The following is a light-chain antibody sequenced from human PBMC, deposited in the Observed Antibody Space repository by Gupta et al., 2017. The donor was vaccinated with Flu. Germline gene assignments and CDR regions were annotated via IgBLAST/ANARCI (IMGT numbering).Light chain of an antibody. Sequence: EIVLTQSPGTLSLSPGERATLSCRASQTVRSSYLAWYKQKLGQAPRLLIYGTSRRATGIPDRFRASGYGTDFTLTISIRKPEDFAVYYCQQHEYSPPWTFGQGTKVEIK. CDR3: QQHEYSPPWT. J-gene: IGKJ1*01. CDR2: GTS. V-gene: IGKV3-20*01. CDR1: QTVRSSY.